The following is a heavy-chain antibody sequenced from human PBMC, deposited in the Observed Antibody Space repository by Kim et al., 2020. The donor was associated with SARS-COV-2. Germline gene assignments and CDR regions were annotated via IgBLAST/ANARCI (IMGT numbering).Heavy chain of an antibody. D-gene: IGHD6-13*01. V-gene: IGHV3-23*01. J-gene: IGHJ6*02. CDR3: ANPKRSGPIAADYYYYYGMDV. CDR1: GFTFSSYA. Sequence: GGSLRLSCAASGFTFSSYAMSWVRQAPGKGLEWVSAISGSGGSTYYADSVKGRFTISRDNSKNTLYLQMNSLRAEDTAVYYCANPKRSGPIAADYYYYYGMDVWGQGTTVTVSS. CDR2: ISGSGGST.